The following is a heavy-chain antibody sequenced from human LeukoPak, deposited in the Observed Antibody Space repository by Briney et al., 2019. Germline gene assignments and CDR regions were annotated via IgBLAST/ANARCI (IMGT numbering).Heavy chain of an antibody. Sequence: GGSLRLSCAASGFTFSSYWMSWVRQAPGKGLEWVANIKQDGSEKYYVDSVKGRFTISRDNAKNSLCLQMNSLRAEDTAVYYCARRSARMVRANWFDPWGQGTLVTVSS. D-gene: IGHD3-10*01. CDR2: IKQDGSEK. J-gene: IGHJ5*02. CDR3: ARRSARMVRANWFDP. CDR1: GFTFSSYW. V-gene: IGHV3-7*01.